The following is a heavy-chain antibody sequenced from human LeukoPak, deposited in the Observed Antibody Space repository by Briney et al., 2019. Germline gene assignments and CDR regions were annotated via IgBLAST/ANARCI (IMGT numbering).Heavy chain of an antibody. J-gene: IGHJ3*02. CDR3: ARGYPGGGDAFDI. CDR1: GGSLSSGSYY. V-gene: IGHV4-61*02. CDR2: IYTSGST. D-gene: IGHD2-8*02. Sequence: SETLSLTCTVSGGSLSSGSYYWSWIRQPAGKGLEWTGRIYTSGSTNYNPSFKSRLTISVDMSKNQFSLKLSSVTAADTAVYYCARGYPGGGDAFDIWGQGTMVTVSS.